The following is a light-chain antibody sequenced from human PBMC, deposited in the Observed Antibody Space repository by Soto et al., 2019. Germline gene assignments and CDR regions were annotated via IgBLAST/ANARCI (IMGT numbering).Light chain of an antibody. Sequence: EIVMTPSPATLSLSPGERATLPCRASQGVSGNYLAWYQHKPGQAPRLLIYGASNRATGIPARFSGSGSGTEFTLTIDSLQSEDFAIYFCQQYNNWPGTFGGGTKVDIK. CDR2: GAS. V-gene: IGKV3-15*01. J-gene: IGKJ4*01. CDR3: QQYNNWPGT. CDR1: QGVSGN.